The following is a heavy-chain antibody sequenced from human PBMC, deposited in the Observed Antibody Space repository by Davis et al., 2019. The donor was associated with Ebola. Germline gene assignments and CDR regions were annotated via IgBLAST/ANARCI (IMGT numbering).Heavy chain of an antibody. CDR3: SRYGSGSYYNVWYFDL. CDR1: GGSISSGGYY. Sequence: MPSETLSLTCTVSGGSISSGGYYWSWIRQHPGKGLEWLGYIYYSGSTYYNPSLKSRVTISVDTSKNQFSLKLSSVTAADTAVYYCSRYGSGSYYNVWYFDLWGRGTLVTVSS. D-gene: IGHD3-10*01. V-gene: IGHV4-31*03. J-gene: IGHJ2*01. CDR2: IYYSGST.